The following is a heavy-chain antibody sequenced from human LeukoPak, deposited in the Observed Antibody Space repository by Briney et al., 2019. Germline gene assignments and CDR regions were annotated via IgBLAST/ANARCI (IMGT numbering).Heavy chain of an antibody. Sequence: GESLKISCKGSGYSFTSYWIGWVRQMPGKGLEWMGMIYPGDSDTRYSPSFQGQVTISADKSISTAYLQWSSLKASDTAMYYCARRGYSYGRETYYFDYWGQGTLVTVSS. CDR1: GYSFTSYW. V-gene: IGHV5-51*01. CDR2: IYPGDSDT. CDR3: ARRGYSYGRETYYFDY. D-gene: IGHD5-18*01. J-gene: IGHJ4*02.